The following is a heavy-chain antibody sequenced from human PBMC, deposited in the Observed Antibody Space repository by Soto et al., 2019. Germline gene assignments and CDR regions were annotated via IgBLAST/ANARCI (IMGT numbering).Heavy chain of an antibody. CDR2: INYSGGST. V-gene: IGHV3-23*01. Sequence: PGGSLRLSCAASGFTFNNYYMSWVRQAPGKGLEWVSVINYSGGSTNYADSVKGRFTISRDNSKNTLYLQMNSLRAEDTAVYYCAKYDRHCDYWGQGTLVTVSS. CDR1: GFTFNNYY. J-gene: IGHJ4*02. CDR3: AKYDRHCDY. D-gene: IGHD3-16*01.